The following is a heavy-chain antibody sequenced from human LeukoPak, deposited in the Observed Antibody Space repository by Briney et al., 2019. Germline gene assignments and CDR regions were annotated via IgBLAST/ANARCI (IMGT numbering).Heavy chain of an antibody. CDR2: ISAYNGNT. Sequence: ASVKVSCKASGYTFTSYGISWVRQAPGQGLEWMGWISAYNGNTNYAQKLQGRVTMTTDTSTSTAYMELRSLRSDDTAVYYCARDVPNYYDSSGYYGYWGQGTLVTVSS. J-gene: IGHJ4*02. CDR1: GYTFTSYG. D-gene: IGHD3-22*01. CDR3: ARDVPNYYDSSGYYGY. V-gene: IGHV1-18*01.